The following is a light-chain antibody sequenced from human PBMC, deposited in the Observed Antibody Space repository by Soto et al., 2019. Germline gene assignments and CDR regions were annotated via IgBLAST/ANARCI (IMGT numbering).Light chain of an antibody. CDR3: QHYNSYSEA. Sequence: IVFAQSLGTLPWCPGEGATLSGKGSQTVTSNYLAWYQQKPGQAPRLLFFGASIRATGLPDRFSGGRSGTDFTLTISSLQPDDFATYYCQHYNSYSEAFGQGTKVDIK. CDR1: QTVTSNY. J-gene: IGKJ1*01. CDR2: GAS. V-gene: IGKV3-20*01.